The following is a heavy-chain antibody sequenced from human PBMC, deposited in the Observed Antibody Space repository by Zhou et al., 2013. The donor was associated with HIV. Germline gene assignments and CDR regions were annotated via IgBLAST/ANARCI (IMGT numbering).Heavy chain of an antibody. J-gene: IGHJ4*02. CDR1: GYTLTSYG. CDR3: ARGGEDLPYYYDSSLF. D-gene: IGHD3-22*01. Sequence: QVHLVQSGAEVKKPGASVKVSCKASGYTLTSYGFSWVRQAPGQGLEWMGWISGYNGNTNYAQKLQGRVTVTIDTSTSIAYMELRSLRSDDTAVYYCARGGEDLPYYYDSSLFWGQGTLVIVSS. CDR2: ISGYNGNT. V-gene: IGHV1-18*04.